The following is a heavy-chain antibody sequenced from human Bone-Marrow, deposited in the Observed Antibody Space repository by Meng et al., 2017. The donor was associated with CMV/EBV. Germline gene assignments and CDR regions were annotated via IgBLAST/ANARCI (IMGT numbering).Heavy chain of an antibody. CDR3: ARDHKRPSFYDFWRGQLGY. V-gene: IGHV1-2*02. J-gene: IGHJ4*02. CDR1: GYTFTGYY. CDR2: INPNSGGT. Sequence: ASVKVSCKASGYTFTGYYMHWVRQAPGQGLEWMGWINPNSGGTNYAQKFQGRVTMTRDTSISTAYMELSRLRSDDTAVYYCARDHKRPSFYDFWRGQLGYWGQGTLVTVYS. D-gene: IGHD3-3*01.